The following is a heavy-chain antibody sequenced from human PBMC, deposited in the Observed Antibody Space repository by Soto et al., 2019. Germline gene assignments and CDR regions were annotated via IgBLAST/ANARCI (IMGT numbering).Heavy chain of an antibody. J-gene: IGHJ3*02. CDR2: IYPGDSDT. Sequence: GESLKISCKGSGFSFTAYWIGWMRQMPGKGLEWMGFIYPGDSDTRYSPSFQGQVTISADKSISTAYLQWSSLKASDTAMYYCASLYYDSSGYSDAFDIWGQGTMVTVSS. CDR3: ASLYYDSSGYSDAFDI. CDR1: GFSFTAYW. D-gene: IGHD3-22*01. V-gene: IGHV5-51*01.